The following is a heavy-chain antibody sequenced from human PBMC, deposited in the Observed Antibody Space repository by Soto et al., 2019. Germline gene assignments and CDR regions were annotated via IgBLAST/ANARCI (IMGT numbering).Heavy chain of an antibody. J-gene: IGHJ4*02. CDR3: DREVTMQIYYFDS. V-gene: IGHV4-30-4*01. CDR2: VDYSGST. D-gene: IGHD2-2*01. Sequence: SLWLPCTVSGASISTGPYFWSWIRRPPGKGLEWIGYVDYSGSTYYNPSLESRLTMSVNTSQNHFSLQLSSVTAADTAVYFCDREVTMQIYYFDSWGQGTLVTVSS. CDR1: GASISTGPYF.